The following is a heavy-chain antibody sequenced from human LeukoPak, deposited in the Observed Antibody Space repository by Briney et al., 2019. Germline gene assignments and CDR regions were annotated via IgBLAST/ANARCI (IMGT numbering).Heavy chain of an antibody. V-gene: IGHV4-30-2*01. J-gene: IGHJ4*02. CDR3: ARGPTMVRGAPIWGNDY. CDR2: IYHSGST. D-gene: IGHD3-10*01. Sequence: SETLSLTCAVSGGSINSGGYSWSWIRQPPGKGLEWIGYIYHSGSTYYNPSLKSRVTISVDTSKNQFSLKLSSVTAADTAVYYCARGPTMVRGAPIWGNDYWGQGTLVTVSS. CDR1: GGSINSGGYS.